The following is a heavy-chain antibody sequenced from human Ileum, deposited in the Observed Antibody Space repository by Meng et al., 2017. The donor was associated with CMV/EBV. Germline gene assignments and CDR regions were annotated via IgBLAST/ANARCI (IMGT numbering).Heavy chain of an antibody. CDR1: GGSISSGGFY. J-gene: IGHJ5*02. Sequence: LQWSGTAPLNPSQTLSLTCTVSGGSISSGGFYWSWIRQHPGKGLGWIGYIYYSGSTYYNPSLRSRVAISIDTYKNQFSLKLTSVTAADTAVYFCARKNYGDYNWFDPWGQGTLVTVSS. D-gene: IGHD4-17*01. CDR2: IYYSGST. CDR3: ARKNYGDYNWFDP. V-gene: IGHV4-31*03.